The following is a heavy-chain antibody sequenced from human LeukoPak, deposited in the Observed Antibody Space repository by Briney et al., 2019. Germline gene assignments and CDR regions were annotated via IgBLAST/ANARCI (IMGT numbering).Heavy chain of an antibody. Sequence: SVTLSFTASASTFTNYYKHRVRQPPAPGLERMGVSNHSGSSTSNAQLSKGRDTMNRETSTRTVYMELSSLRSEDTAVYYCEGGTTNTKGALDMWGQGTMVTVSS. V-gene: IGHV1-46*01. D-gene: IGHD2-8*01. CDR1: ASTFTNYY. J-gene: IGHJ3*02. CDR3: EGGTTNTKGALDM. CDR2: SNHSGSST.